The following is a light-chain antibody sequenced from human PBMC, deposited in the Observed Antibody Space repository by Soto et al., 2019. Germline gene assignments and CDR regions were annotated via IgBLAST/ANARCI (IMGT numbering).Light chain of an antibody. CDR3: QQYKVLEWT. V-gene: IGKV1-5*03. Sequence: DIQMTQSPSTLSASVGDRVTITCRASQSISSWLAWYQQKPGKAPKLLIYKASSLESGVPSRFSGSGSGTEFTLTISSLQPDDFATYYCQQYKVLEWTFGQGTKVEIK. J-gene: IGKJ1*01. CDR2: KAS. CDR1: QSISSW.